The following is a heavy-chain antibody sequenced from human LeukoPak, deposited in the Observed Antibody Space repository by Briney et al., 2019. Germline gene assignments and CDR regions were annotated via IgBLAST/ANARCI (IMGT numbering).Heavy chain of an antibody. CDR1: GYSISSGYY. CDR2: IYHSGST. V-gene: IGHV4-38-2*01. J-gene: IGHJ3*02. CDR3: ARMRWYYDFWSGYVDGFDI. D-gene: IGHD3-3*01. Sequence: SETLSLTCAVSGYSISSGYYWGWIRQPPGKGLEWIGSIYHSGSTYYNPSLKSRGTISVDTSTNQLPLNLSSVTAADTAVYYCARMRWYYDFWSGYVDGFDIWGQGTMVTVSS.